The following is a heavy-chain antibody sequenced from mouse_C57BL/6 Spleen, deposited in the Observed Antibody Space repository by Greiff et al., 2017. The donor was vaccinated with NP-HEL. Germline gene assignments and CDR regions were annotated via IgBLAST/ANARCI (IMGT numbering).Heavy chain of an antibody. V-gene: IGHV1-64*01. CDR3: ARGAQATFPYAMDY. CDR1: GYTFTSYW. J-gene: IGHJ4*01. D-gene: IGHD3-2*02. Sequence: QVQLKQPGAELVKPGASVKLSCKASGYTFTSYWMHWVKQRPGQGLEWIGMIHPNSGSTNYNEKFKSKATLTVDKSSSTAYMQLSSLTSEDSAVYYCARGAQATFPYAMDYWGQGTSVTVSS. CDR2: IHPNSGST.